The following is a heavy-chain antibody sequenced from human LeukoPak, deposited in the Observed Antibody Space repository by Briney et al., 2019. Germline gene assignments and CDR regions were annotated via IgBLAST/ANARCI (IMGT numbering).Heavy chain of an antibody. V-gene: IGHV3-30*02. J-gene: IGHJ3*02. CDR2: IRYDGSNK. D-gene: IGHD3-16*01. CDR1: GFTFSSYG. Sequence: PGGSLRLSCAASGFTFSSYGMHWVRQAPGKGLEWVAFIRYDGSNKYHADSVKGRFTISRDNSRNTLSLQMNSLRVEDTAVYYCAKSSPAFGAFDIWGQGTMVTVSS. CDR3: AKSSPAFGAFDI.